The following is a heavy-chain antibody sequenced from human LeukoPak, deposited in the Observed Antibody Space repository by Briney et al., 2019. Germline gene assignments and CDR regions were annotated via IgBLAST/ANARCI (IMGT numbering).Heavy chain of an antibody. Sequence: PSETLSLTCTVSGGSISSSSYYWGWIRQPPGKGLEWIGSIYYSGSTYYNPSLKIRVTISVDTSKNQFSLKLSSVTAADTAVYYCARGGPSSWYYYYYYMDVWGKGTTVTVSS. CDR1: GGSISSSSYY. CDR3: ARGGPSSWYYYYYYMDV. D-gene: IGHD6-13*01. J-gene: IGHJ6*03. V-gene: IGHV4-39*01. CDR2: IYYSGST.